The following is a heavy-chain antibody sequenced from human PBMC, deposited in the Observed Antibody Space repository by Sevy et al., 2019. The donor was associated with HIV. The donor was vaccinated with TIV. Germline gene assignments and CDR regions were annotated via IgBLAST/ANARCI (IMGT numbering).Heavy chain of an antibody. CDR2: IYYNGHI. CDR3: AGENAWGRGYS. J-gene: IGHJ4*02. Sequence: SETLSLTCTVSGGSITSLYWNWIRQPPGKGLEWIAIIYYNGHINYNPSLTVRVTLSLDTSKNQFSPRLSSVTAADTAMYYCAGENAWGRGYSWGQGTLVTVSS. CDR1: GGSITSLY. D-gene: IGHD1-26*01. V-gene: IGHV4-59*08.